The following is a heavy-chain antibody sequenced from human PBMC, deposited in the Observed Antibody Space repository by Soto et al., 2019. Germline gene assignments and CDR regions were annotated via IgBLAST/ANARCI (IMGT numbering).Heavy chain of an antibody. D-gene: IGHD3-10*01. V-gene: IGHV3-33*08. CDR3: ARDLRRITMVRGVIPRYGMDV. Sequence: PGGSLRLSCAASGFTFSSYGMHWVRQAPGKGLEWVAVIWYDGSNKYYADSVKGRFTISRDNSKNTLYLQMNSLRAEDTAVYYCARDLRRITMVRGVIPRYGMDVWGQGTTVTVSS. CDR2: IWYDGSNK. CDR1: GFTFSSYG. J-gene: IGHJ6*02.